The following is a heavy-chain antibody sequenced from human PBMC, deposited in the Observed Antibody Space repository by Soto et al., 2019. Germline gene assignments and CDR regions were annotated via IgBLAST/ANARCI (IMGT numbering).Heavy chain of an antibody. CDR2: INPKTGDT. V-gene: IGHV1-2*02. Sequence: GASVKVSCKPSGYTFTDYYMHWVRQAPGQGLEWMGWINPKTGDTKYAQKFRGRVTVTRDMSISTGYLELSSLRSDDTAMYYCARSSGSYSYYGMAVWGQGTTVTVSS. D-gene: IGHD1-26*01. J-gene: IGHJ6*02. CDR1: GYTFTDYY. CDR3: ARSSGSYSYYGMAV.